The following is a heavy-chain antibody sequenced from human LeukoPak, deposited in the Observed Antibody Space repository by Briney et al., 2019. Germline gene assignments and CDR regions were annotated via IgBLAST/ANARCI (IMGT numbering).Heavy chain of an antibody. D-gene: IGHD3-22*01. CDR2: INPNSGGT. V-gene: IGHV1-2*02. CDR1: GYTFTSYY. J-gene: IGHJ1*01. CDR3: ARALYYDSSGYYSSSYYYFQH. Sequence: ASVKVSCKASGYTFTSYYLHWVRQAPGQGLEWMGWINPNSGGTNYAQKFQGRVTMTRDTSISTAYMELSRLRSDDTAEYYCARALYYDSSGYYSSSYYYFQHWGQGTLVTVPP.